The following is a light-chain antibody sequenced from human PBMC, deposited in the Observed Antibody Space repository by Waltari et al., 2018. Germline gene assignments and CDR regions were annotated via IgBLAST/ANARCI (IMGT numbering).Light chain of an antibody. Sequence: QSVLTQPPSVSGPPGQRVTISCTGSSSNIGAGYDVHWYQQLPGTAPKLLIYGNSNRPSGVPDRFSGSKSGTSASLAITGLQAEDEADYYCQSYDSSLSGSVFGGGTKLTV. CDR3: QSYDSSLSGSV. CDR2: GNS. V-gene: IGLV1-40*01. J-gene: IGLJ2*01. CDR1: SSNIGAGYD.